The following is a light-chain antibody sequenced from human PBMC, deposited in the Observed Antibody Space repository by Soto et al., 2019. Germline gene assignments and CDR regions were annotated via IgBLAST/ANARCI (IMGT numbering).Light chain of an antibody. CDR3: QKHYSAPLT. CDR2: GAS. V-gene: IGKV1-27*01. J-gene: IGKJ4*01. Sequence: DIQMTQSPSSLSASVGDRVTITCRASQGISNYLAWYQQKPGKVPKVLIYGASTLLSGVPSRFNGSGSGTEFTLIISSLQPEDVATYYCQKHYSAPLTFGGGTKVDIK. CDR1: QGISNY.